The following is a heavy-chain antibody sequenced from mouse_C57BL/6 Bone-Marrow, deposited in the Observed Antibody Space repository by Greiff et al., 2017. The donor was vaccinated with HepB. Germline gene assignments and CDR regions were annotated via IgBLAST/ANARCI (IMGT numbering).Heavy chain of an antibody. Sequence: EVQLQQSGAELVRPGASVKLSCTASGFNIKDYYMHWVKQRPEQGLEWIGRIDPEDGDTEYAPKFQGKATMTADTSSTTAYLQLSSLTSEDTAVYYCTTLGSYYVGYFDVWGTGTTVTVSS. CDR3: TTLGSYYVGYFDV. CDR1: GFNIKDYY. V-gene: IGHV14-1*01. CDR2: IDPEDGDT. J-gene: IGHJ1*03. D-gene: IGHD2-12*01.